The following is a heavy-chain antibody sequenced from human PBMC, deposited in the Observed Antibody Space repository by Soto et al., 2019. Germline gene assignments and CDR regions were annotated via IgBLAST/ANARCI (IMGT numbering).Heavy chain of an antibody. CDR2: ISSNGGST. D-gene: IGHD1-26*01. V-gene: IGHV3-64D*06. CDR1: GFTFSTYG. CDR3: VRDSGSFGSSYFDN. Sequence: GGSLRLSCSASGFTFSTYGMHWVRQAPGKGLEYISGISSNGGSTYYADSVKGRFTNSRDNSKNTLYLQLSSLRAEDTAVYYCVRDSGSFGSSYFDNWGLGTVVTVSS. J-gene: IGHJ4*02.